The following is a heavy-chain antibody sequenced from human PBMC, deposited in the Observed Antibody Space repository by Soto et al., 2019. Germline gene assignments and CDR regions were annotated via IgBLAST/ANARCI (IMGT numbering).Heavy chain of an antibody. CDR2: ISYDGSNK. J-gene: IGHJ4*02. D-gene: IGHD6-19*01. V-gene: IGHV3-30*18. Sequence: QVQLVESGGGVVQPGRSLRLSCAASGFTFSSYGMHWVRQAPGKGLEWVAVISYDGSNKYYADSVKGRFTISRDNSKNTLYLQMNSLRAEDTAVYYCAKVKEIGGYSSGWAYFDYWGQGTLVTVSS. CDR3: AKVKEIGGYSSGWAYFDY. CDR1: GFTFSSYG.